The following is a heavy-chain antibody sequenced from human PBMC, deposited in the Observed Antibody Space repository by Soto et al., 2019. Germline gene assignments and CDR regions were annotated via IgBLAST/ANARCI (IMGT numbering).Heavy chain of an antibody. V-gene: IGHV4-39*01. Sequence: SETLSLTCTVSGGSISSSSYYWGWIRQPPGKGLEWIGSIYYSGSTYYNPSLKSRVTISVDTSKNQFSLKLSSVTAADTAVYYCARPESITGTTDAFDIWGQGTMVTVSS. CDR3: ARPESITGTTDAFDI. J-gene: IGHJ3*02. CDR1: GGSISSSSYY. D-gene: IGHD1-7*01. CDR2: IYYSGST.